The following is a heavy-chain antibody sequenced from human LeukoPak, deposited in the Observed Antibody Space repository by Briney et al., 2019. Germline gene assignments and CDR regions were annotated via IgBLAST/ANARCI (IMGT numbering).Heavy chain of an antibody. J-gene: IGHJ3*02. V-gene: IGHV3-23*01. D-gene: IGHD2-15*01. CDR3: AKALGVWSVVAATTAFDI. Sequence: GGSLRLSCAASGFTFSSYAMSWVRQAPGKGLEWVSVISGIGGSTYYADSVKGRFTISRDNSKNTLYLQMNSLRAEDTAVYYCAKALGVWSVVAATTAFDIWGQGTMVIVSS. CDR1: GFTFSSYA. CDR2: ISGIGGST.